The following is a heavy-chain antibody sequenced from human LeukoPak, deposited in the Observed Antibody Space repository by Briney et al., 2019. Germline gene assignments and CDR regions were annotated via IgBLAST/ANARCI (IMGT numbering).Heavy chain of an antibody. J-gene: IGHJ6*03. CDR3: ARGRNPRFLVYYYYYYMDV. CDR1: GYTFTSYD. CDR2: MNPNSGNT. V-gene: IGHV1-8*01. D-gene: IGHD3-3*01. Sequence: ASVKVSCKASGYTFTSYDINWVRQATGQGLEWMGWMNPNSGNTGYAQKFQGRVTMTRNTSISTAYMELSSLRSEDTAVYYCARGRNPRFLVYYYYYYMDVWGKGTTVTVSS.